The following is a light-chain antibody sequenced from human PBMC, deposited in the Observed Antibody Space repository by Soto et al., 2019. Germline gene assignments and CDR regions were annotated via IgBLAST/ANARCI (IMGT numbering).Light chain of an antibody. V-gene: IGLV2-14*03. Sequence: QSALTQHASGSRFPGQSMTISCSGTSRDIGAYDYVSWYQQHPGRAPKLIIYEVSHRFSGLSYRFSGSKSGNTASLTISGLQAEDEGDYYCTSFAPGRIYVFGNGSKVTVL. J-gene: IGLJ1*01. CDR1: SRDIGAYDY. CDR3: TSFAPGRIYV. CDR2: EVS.